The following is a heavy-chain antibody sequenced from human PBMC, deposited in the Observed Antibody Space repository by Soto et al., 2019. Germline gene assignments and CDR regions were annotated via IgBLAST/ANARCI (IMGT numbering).Heavy chain of an antibody. V-gene: IGHV1-69*01. D-gene: IGHD6-6*01. CDR3: ATTPNSSSFLDY. CDR2: ILPLFGTP. J-gene: IGHJ4*02. Sequence: QVQLVQSGAEVKKPGSSVKVSCRATRGTFSSYAFYWVRQAPGQGLEWMGGILPLFGTPNYAQQFQGRITITADESTSTAYMDLSSLTSEDTAVYYCATTPNSSSFLDYWGQGTLVSVSS. CDR1: RGTFSSYA.